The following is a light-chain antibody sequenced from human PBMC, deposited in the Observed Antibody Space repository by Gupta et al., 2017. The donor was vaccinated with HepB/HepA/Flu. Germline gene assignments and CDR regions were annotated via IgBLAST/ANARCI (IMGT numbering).Light chain of an antibody. Sequence: EILLTQPPPTLSSFPGERATLSCRASQSVSSYLAWYQQKPGQAPRLLIYDASNRATGIPARFSGSGSGTDFTLTISSLEPEDFAVYYCQQRSNWPPALTFGGGTKVEIK. CDR2: DAS. CDR1: QSVSSY. V-gene: IGKV3-11*01. CDR3: QQRSNWPPALT. J-gene: IGKJ4*01.